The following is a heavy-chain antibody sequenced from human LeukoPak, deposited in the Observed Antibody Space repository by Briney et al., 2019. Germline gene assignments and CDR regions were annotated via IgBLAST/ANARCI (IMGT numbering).Heavy chain of an antibody. J-gene: IGHJ4*02. D-gene: IGHD6-19*01. Sequence: GGSLSLSCAASGFTFDDYAMRWVRQPPGKGLEWVSCISWNSGSIGYASSVKGRFTISRDNATSSLYLQMNSLRVEDTAVYYCAKEGAGSGWYSDYFDYWGQGTLVTVSS. CDR3: AKEGAGSGWYSDYFDY. CDR2: ISWNSGSI. V-gene: IGHV3-9*01. CDR1: GFTFDDYA.